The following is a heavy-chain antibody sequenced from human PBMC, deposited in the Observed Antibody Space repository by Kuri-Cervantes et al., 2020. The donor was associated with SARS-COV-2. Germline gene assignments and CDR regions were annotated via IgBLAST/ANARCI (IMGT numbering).Heavy chain of an antibody. CDR2: ISSSGSTI. V-gene: IGHV3-48*03. D-gene: IGHD1-26*01. CDR1: GFTFSSYE. CDR3: ARGASREKAPVRAFDI. Sequence: GGSLRLSCAASGFTFSSYEMNWVRQAPGKGLEWVSYISSSGSTIYYADSVKGRFTISRDNSKNTLYLQMNSLRAEDTAVYYCARGASREKAPVRAFDIWGQGTMVTVSS. J-gene: IGHJ3*02.